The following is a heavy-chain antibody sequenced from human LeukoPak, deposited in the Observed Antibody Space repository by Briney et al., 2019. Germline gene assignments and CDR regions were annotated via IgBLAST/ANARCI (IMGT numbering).Heavy chain of an antibody. CDR1: GLTFSTYN. D-gene: IGHD3-10*01. V-gene: IGHV3-53*01. J-gene: IGHJ4*02. CDR2: IYSGGST. Sequence: GGSLRLSCAASGLTFSTYNMSWVRQAPGKGLEWVSVIYSGGSTYYADSVKGRFTISRDNSKSTLYIQMNSLRAEDTAVYYCARAKPKNMVRGLIMRRESRYYFDYWGQGTLVTVSS. CDR3: ARAKPKNMVRGLIMRRESRYYFDY.